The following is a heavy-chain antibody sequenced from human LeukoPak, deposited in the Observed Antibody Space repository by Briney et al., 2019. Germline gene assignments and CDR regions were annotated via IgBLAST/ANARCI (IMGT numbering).Heavy chain of an antibody. CDR3: ARWGPEESDDY. CDR1: GFSFSSHG. V-gene: IGHV3-33*01. D-gene: IGHD4-23*01. CDR2: IWYDGSNK. J-gene: IGHJ4*02. Sequence: GGSLRLSCVASGFSFSSHGTHGVRQAPDKGLEWVAVIWYDGSNKYYADSVKGRFTISRDNSKNLLYLQMDSLRAEDTAVYYCARWGPEESDDYWGQGTLVTVSS.